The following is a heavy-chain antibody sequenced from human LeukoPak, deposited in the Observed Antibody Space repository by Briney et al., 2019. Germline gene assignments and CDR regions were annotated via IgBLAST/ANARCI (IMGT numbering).Heavy chain of an antibody. CDR3: ARAISCPKSSTSCYIEGVDY. D-gene: IGHD2-2*02. V-gene: IGHV4-38-2*02. CDR2: IYHSGST. Sequence: SETLSLTCTVSGYSISSGYYWGWIRQPPGKGLEWIGSIYHSGSTYYNPSLKSRVTISVDTSKNQFSLKLSSVTAADTAVYYYARAISCPKSSTSCYIEGVDYWGQGTLVTVSS. J-gene: IGHJ4*02. CDR1: GYSISSGYY.